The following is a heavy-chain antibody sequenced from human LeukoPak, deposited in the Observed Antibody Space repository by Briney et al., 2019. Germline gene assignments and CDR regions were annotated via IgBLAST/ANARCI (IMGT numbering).Heavy chain of an antibody. Sequence: GRSLRPSCAASGFTFSSYAMHWVRQAPGKGLEWVAVISYDGSNKYYADSVKGRFTISRDNSKNTLYLQMNSLRAEDTAVYYCAREGKLGLLWFGESFDYWGQGTLVTVSS. J-gene: IGHJ4*02. V-gene: IGHV3-30-3*01. D-gene: IGHD3-10*01. CDR1: GFTFSSYA. CDR3: AREGKLGLLWFGESFDY. CDR2: ISYDGSNK.